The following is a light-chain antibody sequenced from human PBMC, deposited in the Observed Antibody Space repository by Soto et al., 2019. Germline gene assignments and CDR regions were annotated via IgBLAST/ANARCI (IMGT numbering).Light chain of an antibody. J-gene: IGKJ1*01. Sequence: DIQMTQSPSTLSASVGDRVTITCRASQSISSRLAWYQQKPGKAPKLLIYKASSLQSGVPSRFSGGRSATEFTLTISSLQPDDFATYYCQQYNSYSRTFCQGTKVEIK. CDR1: QSISSR. CDR2: KAS. V-gene: IGKV1-5*03. CDR3: QQYNSYSRT.